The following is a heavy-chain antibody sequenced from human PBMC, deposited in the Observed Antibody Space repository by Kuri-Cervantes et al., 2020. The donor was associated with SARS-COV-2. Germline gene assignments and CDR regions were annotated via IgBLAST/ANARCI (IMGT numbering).Heavy chain of an antibody. Sequence: SETLSLTCAVYGESLRAYYWNWIRQPPGKGLEWIGELNDSGSTHYNTGSTNYNPSLRSRVTISLDTSKNEFSLKMNSVTAADTAVYYCARGRGRRRAYYGMDVWGQGTTVTVSS. J-gene: IGHJ6*02. CDR1: GESLRAYY. CDR3: ARGRGRRRAYYGMDV. D-gene: IGHD5-24*01. V-gene: IGHV4-34*01. CDR2: LNDSGSTHYNTGST.